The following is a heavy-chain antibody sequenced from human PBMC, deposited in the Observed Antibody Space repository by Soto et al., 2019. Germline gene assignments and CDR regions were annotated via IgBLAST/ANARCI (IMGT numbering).Heavy chain of an antibody. Sequence: GGSLRLSCAASGFTFSSYSMNWARQAPGKGLEWVSSIRVVDNNKYYAASVKGRFTISRDNAKNSLFLHLSGLTADDTAVYYCARDRVRGALPQYGMDVWGQGTTVTVSS. V-gene: IGHV3-21*01. D-gene: IGHD3-10*01. CDR2: IRVVDNNK. CDR3: ARDRVRGALPQYGMDV. CDR1: GFTFSSYS. J-gene: IGHJ6*02.